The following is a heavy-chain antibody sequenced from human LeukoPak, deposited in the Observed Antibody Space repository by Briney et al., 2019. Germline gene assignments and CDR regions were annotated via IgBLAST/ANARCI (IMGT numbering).Heavy chain of an antibody. CDR2: IDWDDDK. D-gene: IGHD6-13*01. CDR3: ARISIAAPGTRAFDI. J-gene: IGHJ3*02. V-gene: IGHV2-70*11. Sequence: SGPTLVNPTQTLTLTCTFSGFSLSTSGVGVGWIRQPPGKALEWLARIDWDDDKYYSTSLQTRLTISKDTSKNQVVLTMTNMDPVDTATYYCARISIAAPGTRAFDIWGQGTMVTVSS. CDR1: GFSLSTSGVG.